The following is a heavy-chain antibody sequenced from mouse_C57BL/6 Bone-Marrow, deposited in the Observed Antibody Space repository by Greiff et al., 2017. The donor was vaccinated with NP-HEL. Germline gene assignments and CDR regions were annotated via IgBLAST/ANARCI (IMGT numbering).Heavy chain of an antibody. CDR1: GFTFSDFY. CDR3: ARDNWDWYFDV. Sequence: EVKLMESGGGLVQSGRSLRLSCATSGFTFSDFYMEWVRQAPGKGLEWIAASRNKANDYTTEYSAYVKGRFIVSRDTSQSILYLQMNALRAEDTAIYYCARDNWDWYFDVGGTGTTVTVSA. D-gene: IGHD4-1*01. J-gene: IGHJ1*03. CDR2: SRNKANDYTT. V-gene: IGHV7-1*01.